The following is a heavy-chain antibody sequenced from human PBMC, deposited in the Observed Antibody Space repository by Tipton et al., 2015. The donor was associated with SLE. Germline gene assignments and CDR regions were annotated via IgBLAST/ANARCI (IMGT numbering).Heavy chain of an antibody. Sequence: TLSLTCTVSGGSISVYYWGWIRQPAGKGLGWIGRVYSSGSTIYNPSIKSRITLSLDTSKNQFYLRVNSVTAADTAVYYCARGGGSYYDYWGQGTLVTVSS. V-gene: IGHV4-4*07. D-gene: IGHD1-26*01. CDR2: VYSSGST. CDR3: ARGGGSYYDY. J-gene: IGHJ4*02. CDR1: GGSISVYY.